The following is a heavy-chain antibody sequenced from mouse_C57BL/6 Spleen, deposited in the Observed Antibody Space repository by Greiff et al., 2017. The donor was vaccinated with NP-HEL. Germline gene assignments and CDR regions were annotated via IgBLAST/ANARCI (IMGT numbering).Heavy chain of an antibody. CDR1: GFTFSDYY. V-gene: IGHV5-16*01. J-gene: IGHJ4*01. D-gene: IGHD2-4*01. CDR2: INYDGSST. Sequence: EVQRVESEGGLVQPGSSMKLSCTASGFTFSDYYMAWVRQVPEKGLEWVANINYDGSSTYYLDSLKSRFIISRDNAKNILYLQMSSLKSEDTATYYCARGKDYEGYAMDYWGQGTSVTVSS. CDR3: ARGKDYEGYAMDY.